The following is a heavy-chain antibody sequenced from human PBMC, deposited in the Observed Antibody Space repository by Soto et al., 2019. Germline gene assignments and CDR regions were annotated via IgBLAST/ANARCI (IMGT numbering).Heavy chain of an antibody. CDR3: ASYDILTGSPPGYYGMDV. D-gene: IGHD3-9*01. CDR2: INAGNGNT. Sequence: ASVEVSCKASGYTFTSYAMHWVRQAPGQRLEWMGWINAGNGNTKYSQKFQGRVTITGDTSASTAYMELSSLRSEDTAVYYCASYDILTGSPPGYYGMDVWGQGTTVTVSS. J-gene: IGHJ6*02. V-gene: IGHV1-3*01. CDR1: GYTFTSYA.